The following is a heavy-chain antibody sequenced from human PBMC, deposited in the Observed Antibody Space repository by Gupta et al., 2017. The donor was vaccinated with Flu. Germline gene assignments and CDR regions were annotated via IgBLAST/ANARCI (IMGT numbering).Heavy chain of an antibody. CDR3: ARDFYSQLLDALDL. CDR2: IGGGGDT. Sequence: AMDWVRQAPGKGLGWVAHIGGGGDTHYAASVKGRFTISRDNAKNTLYLQLNDLTVEDTAVYYCARDFYSQLLDALDLWGQGTLVTVSS. J-gene: IGHJ3*01. D-gene: IGHD2-2*01. CDR1: A. V-gene: IGHV3-23*01.